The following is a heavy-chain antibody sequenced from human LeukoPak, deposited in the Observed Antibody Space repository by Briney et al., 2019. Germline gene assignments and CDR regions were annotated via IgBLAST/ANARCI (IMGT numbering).Heavy chain of an antibody. D-gene: IGHD3-22*01. CDR1: GFTFSSYG. Sequence: GRSLRLSCAASGFTFSSYGMHWVRQAPGKGLEWVAVISYDGSNKYYADSVKGRFTISRDNSKNTLYLQMNSLRAEDTAVYYCAKGGWYDSSGYYGGYFDYWGQGTLVTVSS. CDR3: AKGGWYDSSGYYGGYFDY. CDR2: ISYDGSNK. J-gene: IGHJ4*02. V-gene: IGHV3-30*18.